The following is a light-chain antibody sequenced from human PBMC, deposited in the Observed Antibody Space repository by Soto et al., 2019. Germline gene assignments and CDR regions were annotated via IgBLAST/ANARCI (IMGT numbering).Light chain of an antibody. V-gene: IGLV2-14*01. CDR3: SSYTSSSTLGV. Sequence: QSALTQPASVSGSPGQSITISCTGPSIDVGVSWYQQHPGKAPKLMIYEVNNRPSGVSNRFSGSKSGNTASLTISGLQAEDEADYYCSSYTSSSTLGVFGGGTKLTVL. CDR1: SIDVGV. CDR2: EVN. J-gene: IGLJ3*02.